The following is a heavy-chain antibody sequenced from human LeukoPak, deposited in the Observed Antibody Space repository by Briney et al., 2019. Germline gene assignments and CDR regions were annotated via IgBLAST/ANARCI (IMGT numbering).Heavy chain of an antibody. Sequence: GASVKVSCKAYEYAFTSYDINWVRQAYGPALEWIRWMKPNSGNTGYAQKLQGRVTMTRNTSISTAYMELSSLRSEDTAVYYCARAYYDSSGYYYSLYYYMDVWGKGTTVTVSS. J-gene: IGHJ6*03. CDR1: EYAFTSYD. CDR2: MKPNSGNT. V-gene: IGHV1-8*01. D-gene: IGHD3-22*01. CDR3: ARAYYDSSGYYYSLYYYMDV.